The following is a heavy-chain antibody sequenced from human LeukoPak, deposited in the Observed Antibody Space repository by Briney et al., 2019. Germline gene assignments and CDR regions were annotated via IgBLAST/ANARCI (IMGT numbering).Heavy chain of an antibody. CDR3: ASHDSSGWGYYYYYGMDV. V-gene: IGHV3-23*01. J-gene: IGHJ6*02. CDR2: ISGSGGST. CDR1: GFTFSSYA. D-gene: IGHD6-19*01. Sequence: GGSLRLSCAASGFTFSSYAMSWVRQAPGKGLEWVSAISGSGGSTYYADSVKGRFTISRDNSKNTLYLQMNSLRAEDTAVYYCASHDSSGWGYYYYYGMDVWGQGTTVTVSS.